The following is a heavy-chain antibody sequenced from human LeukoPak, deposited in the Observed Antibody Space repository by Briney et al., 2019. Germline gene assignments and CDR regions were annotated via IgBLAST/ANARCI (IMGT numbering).Heavy chain of an antibody. D-gene: IGHD3-16*02. CDR3: ARITFGGVISI. V-gene: IGHV4-59*12. CDR1: GGSISSYY. CDR2: IYYSGST. J-gene: IGHJ3*02. Sequence: PSETLSLTCTVSGGSISSYYWSWIRQPPGKGLEWIGYIYYSGSTNYNPSLKSRVTISVDTSKNQFSLKLSSVTAADTAVYYCARITFGGVISIWGQGTMVTVSS.